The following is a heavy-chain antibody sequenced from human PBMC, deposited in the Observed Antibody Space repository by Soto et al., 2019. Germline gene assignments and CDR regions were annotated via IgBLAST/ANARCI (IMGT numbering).Heavy chain of an antibody. V-gene: IGHV4-39*01. Sequence: SRKRKNRGEGLGWVGGSYSSGSTYYNPSLKSRVTISVDTSKNQFPLKLSSVTAPDTAVYYCARHVFEYYYEIRGYPHVMDVRLQGSTVTVTS. CDR3: ARHVFEYYYEIRGYPHVMDV. D-gene: IGHD3-22*01. J-gene: IGHJ6*02. CDR2: SYSSGST.